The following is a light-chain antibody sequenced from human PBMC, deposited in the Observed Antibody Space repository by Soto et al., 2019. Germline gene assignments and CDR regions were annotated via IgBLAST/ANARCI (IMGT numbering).Light chain of an antibody. J-gene: IGKJ1*01. V-gene: IGKV1-39*01. CDR3: QQSYSTPPT. CDR2: AAS. CDR1: QSISSY. Sequence: DIRMTQSPSSLSASVGDRVTITCRASQSISSYLNWYQQKPGKAPKLLIYAASSLQSGVPSRFSGSGSGTDFTLTISRLQPEDFATYYCQQSYSTPPTFGQGTKVEIK.